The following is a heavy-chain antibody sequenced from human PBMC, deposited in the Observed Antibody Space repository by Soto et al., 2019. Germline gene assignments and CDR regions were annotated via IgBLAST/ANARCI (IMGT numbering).Heavy chain of an antibody. CDR1: GGSCSGYY. Sequence: SVTLSVTCGVEGGSCSGYYWSWIRQPPGKGLEWIGEINHSGSTNYNPSLRSRVTISVDTSKNQFSLKLSSVTAADTAVYYCARDTGYCSGGSCSDIWGQGTMVTVSS. J-gene: IGHJ3*02. CDR2: INHSGST. V-gene: IGHV4-34*01. CDR3: ARDTGYCSGGSCSDI. D-gene: IGHD2-15*01.